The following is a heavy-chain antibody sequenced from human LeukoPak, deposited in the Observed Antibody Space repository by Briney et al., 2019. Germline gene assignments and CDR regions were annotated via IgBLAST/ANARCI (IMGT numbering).Heavy chain of an antibody. V-gene: IGHV4-61*02. CDR1: GGSISSGSYY. Sequence: SQTLSLTCTVSGGSISSGSYYWSWIRQPAGKGLEWIGRIYTSGSTNYNPSLKSRVTISVDTSKNQFSLKLSSVTAADTAVYYCAREGIAAAHDALDIWGQGTMVTVSS. J-gene: IGHJ3*02. D-gene: IGHD6-13*01. CDR3: AREGIAAAHDALDI. CDR2: IYTSGST.